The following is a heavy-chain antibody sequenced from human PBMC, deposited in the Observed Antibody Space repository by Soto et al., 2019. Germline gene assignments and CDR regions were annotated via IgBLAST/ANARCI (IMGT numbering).Heavy chain of an antibody. Sequence: GGSLGLSCSASGFTFSSYGMHWVRQAPGKGLEWVAVILYDGSKKYYADSVKGRFTISRDNSKNTLYLQMSSLRAEDTALYFCVKDGSSGWPYFDDMDVWGQGTTVTVSS. J-gene: IGHJ6*02. CDR3: VKDGSSGWPYFDDMDV. CDR2: ILYDGSKK. V-gene: IGHV3-30*18. D-gene: IGHD6-19*01. CDR1: GFTFSSYG.